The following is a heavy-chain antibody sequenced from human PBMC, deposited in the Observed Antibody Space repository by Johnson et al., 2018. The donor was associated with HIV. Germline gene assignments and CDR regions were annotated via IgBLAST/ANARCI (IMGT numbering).Heavy chain of an antibody. CDR3: ARGDFWSGYPDAFDI. D-gene: IGHD3-3*01. J-gene: IGHJ3*02. Sequence: QVQLVESGGGVVRPGRSLRLSCAASGFTISNYPMHWVRQAPGKGLEWVAVISFDGTKKYYADSVKGRFTISRDNSKNTLFLQMNSLRAEDTAVYYRARGDFWSGYPDAFDIWDQGTRVTVSS. V-gene: IGHV3-30*14. CDR1: GFTISNYP. CDR2: ISFDGTKK.